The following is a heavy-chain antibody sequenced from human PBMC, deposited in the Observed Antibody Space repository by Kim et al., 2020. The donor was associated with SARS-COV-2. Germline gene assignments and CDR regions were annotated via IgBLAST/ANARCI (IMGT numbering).Heavy chain of an antibody. CDR3: ARHQYYYDSSGHFDY. J-gene: IGHJ4*02. V-gene: IGHV4-39*01. Sequence: SLKSRVTISVDTSKNQFSLKLSSVTAADTAVYYCARHQYYYDSSGHFDYWGQGTLVTVSS. D-gene: IGHD3-22*01.